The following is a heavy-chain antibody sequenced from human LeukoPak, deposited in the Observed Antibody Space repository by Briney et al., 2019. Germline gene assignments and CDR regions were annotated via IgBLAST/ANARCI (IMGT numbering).Heavy chain of an antibody. Sequence: ASVKVPCKASGGTFSSYAISWVRQAPGQGLEWMGRIIPILGIANYAQKFQGRVTITADKSTSTAYMELSRLRSEDTAVYYCARSVRLRLEDAFDIWGQGTMVTVSS. V-gene: IGHV1-69*04. J-gene: IGHJ3*02. D-gene: IGHD1-1*01. CDR3: ARSVRLRLEDAFDI. CDR2: IIPILGIA. CDR1: GGTFSSYA.